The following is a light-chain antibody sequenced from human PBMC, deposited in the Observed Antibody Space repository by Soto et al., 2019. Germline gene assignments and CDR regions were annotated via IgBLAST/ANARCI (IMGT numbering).Light chain of an antibody. Sequence: DIQMTQSPSSLSASVGVRVSITCRASQSISTYLNWYQQKPGKVPRLLIYAASSLQSGVPSRFSGSGSGTDFTLTISSLQPEDFATYYCQQSYISPWTFGQGTKVYIK. CDR2: AAS. V-gene: IGKV1-39*01. J-gene: IGKJ1*01. CDR3: QQSYISPWT. CDR1: QSISTY.